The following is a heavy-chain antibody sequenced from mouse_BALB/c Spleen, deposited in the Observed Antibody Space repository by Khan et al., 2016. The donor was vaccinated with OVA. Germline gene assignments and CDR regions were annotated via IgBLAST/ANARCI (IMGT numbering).Heavy chain of an antibody. D-gene: IGHD1-1*02. CDR2: ISSGGHYT. J-gene: IGHJ3*01. V-gene: IGHV5-6*01. CDR3: ARLAYYYNSEGFAY. Sequence: EVELVESGGDLVKTGGSLKLSCAASGFTFSTYGMSWVRQTPDKRLEWVATISSGGHYTYYIDSVKGRFTISRDNAKNILYLQMTSLRSEDTAMYYCARLAYYYNSEGFAYWGQGTLVTFSA. CDR1: GFTFSTYG.